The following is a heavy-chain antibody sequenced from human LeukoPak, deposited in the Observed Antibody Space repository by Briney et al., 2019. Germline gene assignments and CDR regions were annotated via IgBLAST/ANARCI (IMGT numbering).Heavy chain of an antibody. V-gene: IGHV3-11*01. D-gene: IGHD6-19*01. CDR3: ARDHYRLAVAGIRDAFDI. CDR2: ISSSGSTI. J-gene: IGHJ3*02. CDR1: GFTFSDYY. Sequence: PGGSLRLSCAASGFTFSDYYMSWIRQAPGKGLEWVSYISSSGSTIYYADAVKGRFTISRDNAKNSLYLQMNSLRAEDTAVYYCARDHYRLAVAGIRDAFDIWGPGTMVTVSS.